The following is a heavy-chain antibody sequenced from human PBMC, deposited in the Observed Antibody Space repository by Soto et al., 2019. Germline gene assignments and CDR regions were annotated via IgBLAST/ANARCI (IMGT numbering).Heavy chain of an antibody. V-gene: IGHV4-59*01. CDR2: IYYSGST. Sequence: XETLSLTCTVAGCSISSYYWSWIRQPPGKGLEWIGYIYYSGSTNYNPSLKSRVTISVDTSKNQFSLKLSSVTAADTAVYYCARAPPLSAYYYDSSGSDAFDTWGQGTMVTVSS. J-gene: IGHJ3*02. CDR3: ARAPPLSAYYYDSSGSDAFDT. CDR1: GCSISSYY. D-gene: IGHD3-22*01.